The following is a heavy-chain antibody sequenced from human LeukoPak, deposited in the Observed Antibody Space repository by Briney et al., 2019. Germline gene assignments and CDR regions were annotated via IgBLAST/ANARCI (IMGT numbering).Heavy chain of an antibody. Sequence: KNGESLKISCKGSGYSFTSYWIGWVRQMPGKGLEWMGIIYPGDSDTRYSPSFQGQVTISADKSISTAYLQWSSLKASDTAMYYCARGYCSSISCYNFDYWGQGTLVTVSS. V-gene: IGHV5-51*01. D-gene: IGHD2-2*02. CDR2: IYPGDSDT. CDR1: GYSFTSYW. J-gene: IGHJ4*02. CDR3: ARGYCSSISCYNFDY.